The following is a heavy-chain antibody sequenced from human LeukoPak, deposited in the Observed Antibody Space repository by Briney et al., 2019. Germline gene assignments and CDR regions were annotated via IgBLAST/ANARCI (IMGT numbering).Heavy chain of an antibody. CDR2: ISYSGGT. J-gene: IGHJ3*02. CDR3: AREVEYYDSSGYRPHAFDI. CDR1: GGSISISNYY. D-gene: IGHD3-22*01. V-gene: IGHV4-39*02. Sequence: PSETLSLTCTVSGGSISISNYYWGWTRQPPGKGLEWFVSISYSGGTSYNPSLRSRVTISVDTSKNQFSLKLNSVTAADTAVYYCAREVEYYDSSGYRPHAFDIWGQGTVVTVSS.